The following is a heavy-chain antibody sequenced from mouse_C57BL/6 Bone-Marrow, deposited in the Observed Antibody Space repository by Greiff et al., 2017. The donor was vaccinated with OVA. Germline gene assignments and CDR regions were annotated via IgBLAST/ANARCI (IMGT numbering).Heavy chain of an antibody. CDR2: IKSDGGST. CDR3: ARRGDYAWFAY. V-gene: IGHV5-2*01. D-gene: IGHD2-4*01. J-gene: IGHJ3*01. CDR1: EYEFPSHD. Sequence: EVKLMESGGGLVQPGESLKLSCESNEYEFPSHDMSWVRKTPEKRLELVAAIKSDGGSTYYPDTMERRFIISRDNTKKTLYLQMSSLRSEATALYDCARRGDYAWFAYWGQGTLVTVSA.